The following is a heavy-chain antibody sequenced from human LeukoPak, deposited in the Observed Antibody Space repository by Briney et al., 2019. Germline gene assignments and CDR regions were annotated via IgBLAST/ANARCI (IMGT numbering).Heavy chain of an antibody. J-gene: IGHJ3*02. CDR3: ARDLDDYVWGSYRSGSPDAFDI. V-gene: IGHV3-23*01. CDR2: ISGSGGST. D-gene: IGHD3-16*02. CDR1: GFTFSSYA. Sequence: GGSLRLSCAASGFTFSSYAMSWVRQAPGKGLEWVSAISGSGGSTYYADSVKGRFTISRDNSKNTLYLQMNSLRAEDTAVYYCARDLDDYVWGSYRSGSPDAFDIWGQGTMVTVSS.